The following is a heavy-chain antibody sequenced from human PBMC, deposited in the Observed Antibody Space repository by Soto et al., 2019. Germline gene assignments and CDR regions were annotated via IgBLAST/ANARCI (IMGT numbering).Heavy chain of an antibody. CDR3: TSDLYCIDGICYVH. J-gene: IGHJ4*02. V-gene: IGHV1-18*01. Sequence: ASVKVSCKASGYAFTHYGISWVRQAPGQGLEWMGWISAYNGNTNYTQKLQGRVTMTTDTSTTTAYMELKSLRSDDTAVYFCTSDLYCIDGICYVHWGQGTRVTVSS. CDR1: GYAFTHYG. CDR2: ISAYNGNT. D-gene: IGHD2-8*01.